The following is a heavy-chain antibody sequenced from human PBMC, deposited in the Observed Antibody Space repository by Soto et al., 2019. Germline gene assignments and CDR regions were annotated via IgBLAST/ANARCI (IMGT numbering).Heavy chain of an antibody. CDR1: GYTFTSYG. V-gene: IGHV1-18*04. Sequence: QVQLVQSGAEVKKPGASVKVSCKASGYTFTSYGISWVRQAPGQGPEWMGWISAYNGNTNYAQHLQGRVTMTTVTTTTTGNMELRRPSSDGTAFYYWTRHCVVAASNGIFDCWGKGTPVTVPS. CDR2: ISAYNGNT. J-gene: IGHJ4*02. D-gene: IGHD6-13*01. CDR3: TRHCVVAASNGIFDC.